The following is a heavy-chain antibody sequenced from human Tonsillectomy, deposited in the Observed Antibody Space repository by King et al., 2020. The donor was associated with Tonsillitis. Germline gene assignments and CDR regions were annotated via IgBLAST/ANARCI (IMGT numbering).Heavy chain of an antibody. D-gene: IGHD3-22*01. V-gene: IGHV3-74*01. CDR3: ARVVPYYYDSSGYYFDY. Sequence: GGGGGGGGGAGGALRRSWAASGFSVSRDWMHWVRQTPGKGLVGVSRMNRDGRRTSDADSVKGRFTISRDNAQNTLYLQMSSLRAEDTAVYYCARVVPYYYDSSGYYFDYWGRGTLVTVSS. CDR1: GFSVSRDW. CDR2: MNRDGRRT. J-gene: IGHJ4*02.